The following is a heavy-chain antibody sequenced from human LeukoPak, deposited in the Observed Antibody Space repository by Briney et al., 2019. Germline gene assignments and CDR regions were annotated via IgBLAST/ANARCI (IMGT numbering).Heavy chain of an antibody. Sequence: GGSLRLSCAASGVTVSRDYMSWVRQAPGKGLEWVSFIYRDRKTYYAASVKGRFTISRHNSKNTLFLQMDSLRTEDTAIYYCANRMTFGGQGTLVTVSS. D-gene: IGHD1-14*01. CDR3: ANRMTF. CDR2: IYRDRKT. J-gene: IGHJ4*02. CDR1: GVTVSRDY. V-gene: IGHV3-53*04.